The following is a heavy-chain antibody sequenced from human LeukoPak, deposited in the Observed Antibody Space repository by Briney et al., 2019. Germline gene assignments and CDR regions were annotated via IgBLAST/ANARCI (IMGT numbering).Heavy chain of an antibody. D-gene: IGHD3-22*01. V-gene: IGHV1-18*01. CDR1: GYTFTRYG. J-gene: IGHJ4*02. Sequence: ASVKVSCKASGYTFTRYGISWVRQAPGQGLEWMGWISAYNGNTNYAQKLQGRVTMTTDTSTSTAYMELRSLRSDDTAVYYCATFDSSGYYTLFDYWGQGTLVTVSS. CDR3: ATFDSSGYYTLFDY. CDR2: ISAYNGNT.